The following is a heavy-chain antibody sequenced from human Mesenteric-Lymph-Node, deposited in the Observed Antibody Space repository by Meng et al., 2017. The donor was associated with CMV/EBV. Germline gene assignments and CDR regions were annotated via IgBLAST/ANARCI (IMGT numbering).Heavy chain of an antibody. CDR3: AQDLTSPMYDTFDI. Sequence: GESLKISCAASGFTFSSYWMHWVRQAPGQGLVWVSRISPDGSVTTYADSVKGRFTISRDNAQNTLYLQMNSLRAEDTAVYYCAQDLTSPMYDTFDIWGQGTMVTVSS. CDR1: GFTFSSYW. CDR2: ISPDGSVT. D-gene: IGHD3-10*02. J-gene: IGHJ3*02. V-gene: IGHV3-74*01.